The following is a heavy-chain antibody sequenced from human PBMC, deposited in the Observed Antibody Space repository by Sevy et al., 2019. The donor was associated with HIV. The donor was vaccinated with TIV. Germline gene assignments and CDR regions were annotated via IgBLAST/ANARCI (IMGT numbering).Heavy chain of an antibody. CDR1: GFTFSTYS. V-gene: IGHV3-48*02. CDR3: AREAYYYDSREENWSDP. Sequence: GGSLRLSCKASGFTFSTYSMHWVRQAPGKGLEWVSSISRTSTTTYYADSAKGRFTISRDNAKNSLYLQMNSLRDEDTAVYYCAREAYYYDSREENWSDPWGQGTLVTVSS. D-gene: IGHD3-22*01. CDR2: ISRTSTTT. J-gene: IGHJ5*02.